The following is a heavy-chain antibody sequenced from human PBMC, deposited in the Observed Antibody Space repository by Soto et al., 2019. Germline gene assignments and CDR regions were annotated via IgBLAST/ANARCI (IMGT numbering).Heavy chain of an antibody. J-gene: IGHJ4*02. D-gene: IGHD3-3*02. CDR1: GFTLSNAW. Sequence: EVQLVESGGGLVKPGGSLRLSCAASGFTLSNAWMSWVRQAPGKGLEWVGRIKSKTDGGTTDYAAPVKGRFTISRDDSKSTRYLKMNSLKNEDTAVYYCLTCPCGISRFDCWGQGTLVNVSS. CDR2: IKSKTDGGTT. CDR3: LTCPCGISRFDC. V-gene: IGHV3-15*01.